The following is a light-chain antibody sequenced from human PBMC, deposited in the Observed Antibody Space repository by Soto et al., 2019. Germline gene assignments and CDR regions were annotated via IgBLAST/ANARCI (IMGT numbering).Light chain of an antibody. CDR3: QQANSFPIT. J-gene: IGKJ5*01. CDR1: QNINSW. V-gene: IGKV1-12*01. Sequence: DIQMTQSPSSVSASVGDRVTITCRARQNINSWLAWYQQKPGKAPTLLIYAASTLQSGVPSRFSGSGSGTDFTLTISSLQPEDFANYYCQQANSFPITFGQGTRLEIK. CDR2: AAS.